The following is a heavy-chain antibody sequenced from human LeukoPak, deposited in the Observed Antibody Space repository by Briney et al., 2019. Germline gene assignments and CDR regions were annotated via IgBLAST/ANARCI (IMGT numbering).Heavy chain of an antibody. D-gene: IGHD4/OR15-4a*01. V-gene: IGHV3-23*01. J-gene: IGHJ5*02. CDR3: AKHHNYYSAGSNSTGEFDP. Sequence: EWVSAISGSGGSTYYADSVKGRFTISRDNSKNTLYLQMNSLRAEDTAVYYRAKHHNYYSAGSNSTGEFDPSGDRTLVT. CDR2: ISGSGGST.